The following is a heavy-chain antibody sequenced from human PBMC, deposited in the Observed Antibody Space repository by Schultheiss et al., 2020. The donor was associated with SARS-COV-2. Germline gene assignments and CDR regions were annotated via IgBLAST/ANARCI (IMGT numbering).Heavy chain of an antibody. Sequence: GGSLRLSCAASGFTFSSYAMHWVRQAPGKGLEYVSTISSNGGSTYYADSVKGRFTISRDNSKNTLYLQMNSLRAEDTAVYYCAKGGAGHYDSSGFRFDWGQGTLVTVSS. CDR1: GFTFSSYA. CDR3: AKGGAGHYDSSGFRFD. J-gene: IGHJ4*02. V-gene: IGHV3-64*04. D-gene: IGHD3-22*01. CDR2: ISSNGGST.